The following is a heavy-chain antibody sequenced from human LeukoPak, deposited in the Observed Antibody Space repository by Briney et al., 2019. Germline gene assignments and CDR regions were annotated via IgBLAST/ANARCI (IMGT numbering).Heavy chain of an antibody. J-gene: IGHJ4*02. V-gene: IGHV3-23*01. CDR3: ARDHWAIAVAGTGLDY. D-gene: IGHD6-19*01. CDR2: ISGSGGST. Sequence: GGSLRLSCAASGFTFSSYGMSWVRQAPGKGLEWVSAISGSGGSTYYADSVKGRFTISRDNAKNSLYLQMNSLRAEDTAVYYCARDHWAIAVAGTGLDYWGQGTLVTVSS. CDR1: GFTFSSYG.